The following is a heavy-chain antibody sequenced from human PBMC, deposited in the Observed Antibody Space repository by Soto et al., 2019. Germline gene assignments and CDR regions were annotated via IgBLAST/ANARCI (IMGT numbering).Heavy chain of an antibody. CDR2: IYHTGST. Sequence: SETLSLTCTVSGGSISSYYWSWIRQPPGKRLEWVGYIYHTGSTNFNPSLKSRVTMSVDTSKNQFSLTLNSVTAADTAVYYCARGNWKGDYWGQGTLVTVSS. V-gene: IGHV4-59*01. D-gene: IGHD1-20*01. CDR1: GGSISSYY. CDR3: ARGNWKGDY. J-gene: IGHJ4*02.